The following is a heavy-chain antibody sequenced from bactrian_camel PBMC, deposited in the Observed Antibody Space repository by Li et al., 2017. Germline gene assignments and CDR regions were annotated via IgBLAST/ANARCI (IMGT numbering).Heavy chain of an antibody. J-gene: IGHJ4*01. CDR2: IYTGDGKT. CDR3: AADSVNLQLARWYTY. V-gene: IGHV3S66*01. CDR1: GWIDDAFC. Sequence: VQLVESGGASVQVGGSLRLSCVASGWIDDAFCMAWFRQAPGKEREGVADIYTGDGKTHYDDAMKGRVTISRDSAKNTVYLQMNSLDHEDTGTYYCAADSVNLQLARWYTYWGQGTQVTVS. D-gene: IGHD7*01.